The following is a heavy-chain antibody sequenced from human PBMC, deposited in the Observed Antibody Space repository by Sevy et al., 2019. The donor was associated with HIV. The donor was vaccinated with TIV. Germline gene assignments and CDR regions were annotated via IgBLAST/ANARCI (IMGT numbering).Heavy chain of an antibody. Sequence: GGSLRLSCAASGFTFSDYYMSWIRQAPGKGLEWVSYISSSSSYTNYADSVKGRFTISRDNAKNSLYLQMNSLRAEDTGVYYCARDGSPKDLGVVAANYYYYGMDVWGQGTTVTVSS. D-gene: IGHD2-15*01. V-gene: IGHV3-11*06. J-gene: IGHJ6*02. CDR1: GFTFSDYY. CDR2: ISSSSSYT. CDR3: ARDGSPKDLGVVAANYYYYGMDV.